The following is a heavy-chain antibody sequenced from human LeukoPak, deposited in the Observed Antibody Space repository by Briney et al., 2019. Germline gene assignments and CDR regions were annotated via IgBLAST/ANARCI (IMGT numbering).Heavy chain of an antibody. J-gene: IGHJ4*02. CDR2: IKSKTDGGTT. CDR1: GFTLSNAW. CDR3: TTVVVVAATRTLDY. Sequence: GGSLRLSCAASGFTLSNAWMSWVRQAPGKGLEWVGRIKSKTDGGTTDYAAPVKGRFTISRDDSKNTLYLQMNSLKTEDTAVYYCTTVVVVAATRTLDYWGQGTLVTVSS. D-gene: IGHD2-15*01. V-gene: IGHV3-15*01.